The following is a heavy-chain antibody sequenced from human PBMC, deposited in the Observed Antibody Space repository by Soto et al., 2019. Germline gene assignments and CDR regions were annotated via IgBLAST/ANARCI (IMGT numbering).Heavy chain of an antibody. CDR2: IYYSGST. J-gene: IGHJ5*02. CDR1: GGSISSGDYY. CDR3: ARANMHYDSSGYAYNWFDP. V-gene: IGHV4-30-4*01. D-gene: IGHD3-22*01. Sequence: PSETLSLTCTVSGGSISSGDYYWSWIRQPPGKGLEWIGYIYYSGSTYYNPSLKSRVTISVDTSKNQFSLKLSSVTAADTAVYYCARANMHYDSSGYAYNWFDPWGQGTLVTVSS.